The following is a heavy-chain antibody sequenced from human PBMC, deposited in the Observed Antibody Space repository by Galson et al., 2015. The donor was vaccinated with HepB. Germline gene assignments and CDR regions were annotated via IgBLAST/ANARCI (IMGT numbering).Heavy chain of an antibody. CDR1: GFTFSAYA. CDR3: TKGSQSSGWYASDY. J-gene: IGHJ4*02. V-gene: IGHV3-30-3*01. Sequence: SLRLSCAASGFTFSAYAMHWVRQAPGKGLEWVAVISYDGTRKFYADSVKGRFTISRDNNENSLYLQMNSLRTEDAAFYYCTKGSQSSGWYASDYWGQGTLVIVSS. CDR2: ISYDGTRK. D-gene: IGHD6-19*01.